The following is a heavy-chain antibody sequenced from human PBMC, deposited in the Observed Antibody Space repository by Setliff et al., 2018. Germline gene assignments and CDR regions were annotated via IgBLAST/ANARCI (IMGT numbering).Heavy chain of an antibody. CDR3: ARENPSRLELRGAFDY. J-gene: IGHJ4*02. CDR2: ISAYNGNT. Sequence: GASVNVSCKASGYTFTTYGISWVRQAPGQGLEWMGWISAYNGNTNYAQKLQGRVTMTTDTSTCTAYMELRSLRSDDTAVYYCARENPSRLELRGAFDYWGQGTLVTV. CDR1: GYTFTTYG. V-gene: IGHV1-18*01. D-gene: IGHD1-7*01.